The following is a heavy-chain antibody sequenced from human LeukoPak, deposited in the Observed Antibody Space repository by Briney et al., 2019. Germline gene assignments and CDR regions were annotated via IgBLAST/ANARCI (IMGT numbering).Heavy chain of an antibody. CDR1: GFTFSSYA. Sequence: GGSLRLSCPASGFTFSSYAMSWVRQAPGKGLEWVSAISAGGTTTYYADFVKGRFTVSRGNSKNTLYLQLTSLRAEDTAIFYCAKADPGTGAFDNWGQGTLVTVSS. D-gene: IGHD1-1*01. J-gene: IGHJ4*02. V-gene: IGHV3-23*01. CDR3: AKADPGTGAFDN. CDR2: ISAGGTTT.